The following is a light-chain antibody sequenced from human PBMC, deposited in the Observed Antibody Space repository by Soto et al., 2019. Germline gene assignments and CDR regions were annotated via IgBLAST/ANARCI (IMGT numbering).Light chain of an antibody. CDR1: ALPKQY. CDR2: KDN. CDR3: QSSDSSGRYPYV. J-gene: IGLJ1*01. V-gene: IGLV3-25*02. Sequence: ELTQPPSVSVSPGQTARITCSGDALPKQYAYWYQQKPGQAPVVVIYKDNGRPSGIPERFSGSSSGTTVTLTISGVQAEDEAYYYCQSSDSSGRYPYVFGTGTKLTVL.